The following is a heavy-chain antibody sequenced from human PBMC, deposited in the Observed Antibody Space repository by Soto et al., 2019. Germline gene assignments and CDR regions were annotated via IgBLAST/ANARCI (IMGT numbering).Heavy chain of an antibody. CDR2: INPNSGGT. CDR1: GYTFTAYC. CDR3: ARSSGTYSDFDY. D-gene: IGHD1-26*01. V-gene: IGHV1-2*02. Sequence: QVHLVQSGAEVKKSGASVKVSCEASGYTFTAYCVHWDRQAPGQGLEWMGWINPNSGGTNYAQRFQGRGSMTTDTSTHTAYMELNSLKSDDTALYFCARSSGTYSDFDYWGQGTQVTVSS. J-gene: IGHJ4*01.